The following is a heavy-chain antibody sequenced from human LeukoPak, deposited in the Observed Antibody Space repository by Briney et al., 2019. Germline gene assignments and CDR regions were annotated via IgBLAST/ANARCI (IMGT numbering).Heavy chain of an antibody. Sequence: PGGSLRLSCAVSGFTFSSYAMNWVRQAPGKGLEWVSAISSSTGNTYYADSVKGRFTISRDNSKNTLYLQMNSLRAEDTAVYYCAKGAMRVLDPWGQGTLVTVSS. CDR3: AKGAMRVLDP. J-gene: IGHJ5*02. CDR2: ISSSTGNT. CDR1: GFTFSSYA. V-gene: IGHV3-23*01.